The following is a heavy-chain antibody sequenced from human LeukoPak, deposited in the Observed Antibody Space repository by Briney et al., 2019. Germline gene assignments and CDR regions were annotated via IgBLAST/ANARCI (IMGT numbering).Heavy chain of an antibody. CDR3: AKDNLAYAFDI. CDR2: ISWNSGSI. V-gene: IGHV3-9*01. D-gene: IGHD2-15*01. Sequence: SLRLSCAASGFTFDDYAMHWVRQAPGKGLEWVSGISWNSGSIGYADSVKGRFTISRDNAKNSLYLQMNSLRAEDTALYYCAKDNLAYAFDIWGQGTMVTVSS. J-gene: IGHJ3*02. CDR1: GFTFDDYA.